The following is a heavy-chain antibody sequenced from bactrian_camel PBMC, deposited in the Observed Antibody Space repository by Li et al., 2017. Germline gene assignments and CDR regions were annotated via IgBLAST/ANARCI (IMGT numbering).Heavy chain of an antibody. Sequence: VQLVESGGGLVQPGGSLRLSCAASGFAFSSKYMTWVRQAPGKGLEWVSGTNTNTGSGNTAYADSVKGRFTASRDNSKNTVYLQMNRLKSEDTALYYCAADEDQYGVRVGGYWGHGTQVTVS. J-gene: IGHJ6*01. CDR1: GFAFSSKY. CDR3: AADEDQYGVRVGGY. V-gene: IGHV3S40*01. CDR2: TNTNTGSGNT. D-gene: IGHD5*01.